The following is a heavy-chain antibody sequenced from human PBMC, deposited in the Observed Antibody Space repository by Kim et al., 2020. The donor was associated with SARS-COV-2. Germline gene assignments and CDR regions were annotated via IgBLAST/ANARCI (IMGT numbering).Heavy chain of an antibody. CDR2: ISSNGGST. V-gene: IGHV3-64*01. CDR3: ASVSIAARGTDV. J-gene: IGHJ6*01. D-gene: IGHD6-6*01. CDR1: GFTFSSYA. Sequence: GGSLRLSCAASGFTFSSYAMHWVRQAPGKGLEYVSAISSNGGSTDYGNSVKGRFTITRDNSKNTLYLQMRSLRAEDMDLCYCASVSIAARGTDVWGQENTVTVSS.